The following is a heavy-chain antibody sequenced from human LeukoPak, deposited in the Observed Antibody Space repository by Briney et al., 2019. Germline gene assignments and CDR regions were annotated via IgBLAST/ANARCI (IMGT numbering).Heavy chain of an antibody. CDR1: GYTFTSYG. CDR3: ARRRSSSWYGNYYYYYGMDV. V-gene: IGHV1-18*01. D-gene: IGHD6-13*01. Sequence: ASVKVSCKASGYTFTSYGISWVRQAPGQGLEWMGWIRVYNGDTNYAQKLQGRVTMTTDTSTSTAYMELRSLRSDDTAVYYCARRRSSSWYGNYYYYYGMDVWGQGTTVTVSS. J-gene: IGHJ6*02. CDR2: IRVYNGDT.